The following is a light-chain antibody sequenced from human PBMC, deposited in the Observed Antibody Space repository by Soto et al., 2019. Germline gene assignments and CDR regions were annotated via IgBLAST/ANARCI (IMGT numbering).Light chain of an antibody. CDR1: QSIRGD. J-gene: IGKJ4*01. V-gene: IGKV3-15*01. CDR3: QQFNNWPLT. Sequence: EIVMTQSPATLSVSLGEGVTLSCRASQSIRGDLAWYQQKPGQTPRLLIYGASTRATGVPARFSGSGSGTEFTLTISSLQSEDSAVYYCQQFNNWPLTLGGGTKVEIK. CDR2: GAS.